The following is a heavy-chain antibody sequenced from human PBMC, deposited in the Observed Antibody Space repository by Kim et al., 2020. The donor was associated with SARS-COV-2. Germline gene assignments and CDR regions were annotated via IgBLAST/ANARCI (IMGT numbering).Heavy chain of an antibody. CDR1: GGSVSSSNYH. D-gene: IGHD3-10*01. CDR3: ARDRFPINYPFDY. V-gene: IGHV4-39*07. CDR2: IYSGGST. Sequence: SETLSLTCTVSGGSVSSSNYHWGWIRQPPGKGLEWIVSIYSGGSTYYNPSLKSRVTVSVATSKNQFSLRLSSVTAADTAVYYCARDRFPINYPFDYWGQGTLVTVSS. J-gene: IGHJ4*02.